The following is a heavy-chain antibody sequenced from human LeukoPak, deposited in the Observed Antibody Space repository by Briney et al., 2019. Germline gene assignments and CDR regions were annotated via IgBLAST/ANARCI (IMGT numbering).Heavy chain of an antibody. V-gene: IGHV3-11*01. CDR3: ARLATLRLRARAFDI. CDR1: GFTFSDYY. J-gene: IGHJ3*02. CDR2: ISSSGSTI. D-gene: IGHD2/OR15-2a*01. Sequence: GGSLRLSCAASGFTFSDYYMSWIRQAPGKGLEWVPYISSSGSTIYYADSVKGRFTISRDNAKNSLYLQMNSLRAEDTAVYYCARLATLRLRARAFDIWGQGTMVTVSS.